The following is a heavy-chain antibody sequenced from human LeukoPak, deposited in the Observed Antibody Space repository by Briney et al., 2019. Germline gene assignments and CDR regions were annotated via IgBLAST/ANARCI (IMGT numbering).Heavy chain of an antibody. V-gene: IGHV3-30-3*01. Sequence: GRSLRLSCAASGFTFSSYAMHWVRQAPGKGLEWVAVISYDGSNKFYADSVKGRFTISRDNYKNTLYLQMNSLRAEDTAVYYCARDPPYSSSWYHFDYWGQGTLVTVSS. CDR3: ARDPPYSSSWYHFDY. CDR2: ISYDGSNK. D-gene: IGHD6-13*01. J-gene: IGHJ4*02. CDR1: GFTFSSYA.